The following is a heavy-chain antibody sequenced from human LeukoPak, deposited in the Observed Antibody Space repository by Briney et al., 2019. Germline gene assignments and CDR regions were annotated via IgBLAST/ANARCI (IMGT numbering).Heavy chain of an antibody. CDR2: IYNSGST. CDR1: GDSITSGSYY. V-gene: IGHV4-61*10. D-gene: IGHD6-19*01. Sequence: PSETLSLTCTVSGDSITSGSYYWSWIPPPAGKGLEWIGRIYNSGSTNYNPSLKSRVTMSVDTSKNQFSLKVSSLTAADTAVYYCARHPLAVAGTYHYYYYMAVWGRGTTVTVSS. J-gene: IGHJ6*03. CDR3: ARHPLAVAGTYHYYYYMAV.